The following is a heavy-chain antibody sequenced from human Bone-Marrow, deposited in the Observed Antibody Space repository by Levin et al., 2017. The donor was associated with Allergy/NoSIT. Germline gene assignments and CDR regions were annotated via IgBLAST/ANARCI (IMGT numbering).Heavy chain of an antibody. CDR1: RGSFSGYY. D-gene: IGHD2-8*01. V-gene: IGHV4-34*01. CDR3: ARRKHLPLQTNGQYFSRGYFDC. CDR2: VNHSGST. Sequence: PSQTLSLTCAVSRGSFSGYYWSWVRQTPGKGLEWIAEVNHSGSTNYSPSLASRATISADTSKQEFSLNLSSVTAADTAVYFCARRKHLPLQTNGQYFSRGYFDCWGQGTLVTVSS. J-gene: IGHJ4*02.